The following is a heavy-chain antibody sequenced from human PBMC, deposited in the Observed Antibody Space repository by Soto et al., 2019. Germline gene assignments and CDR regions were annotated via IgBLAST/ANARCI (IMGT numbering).Heavy chain of an antibody. Sequence: GGSLRLSCAASGFTFSSYAMSWVRQAPGKGLEWVSVISGSGGSTYYADSVKGRFTISRDNSKNTLYLQMNSLRAEDTAVYYCEKSVLMAYFDYWGQGTLVTVSS. CDR1: GFTFSSYA. D-gene: IGHD2-8*01. CDR2: ISGSGGST. J-gene: IGHJ4*02. CDR3: EKSVLMAYFDY. V-gene: IGHV3-23*01.